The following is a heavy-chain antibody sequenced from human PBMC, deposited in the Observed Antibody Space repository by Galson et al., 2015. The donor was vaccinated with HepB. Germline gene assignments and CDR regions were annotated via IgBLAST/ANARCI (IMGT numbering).Heavy chain of an antibody. V-gene: IGHV3-53*01. Sequence: ALRLSCAASGFTVSSNYMSWVRQAPGKGLEWVSVIYSGGSTYYADSVKGRFTISRDNSKNTLYHQMNILRAEDPAVYYCATEGRLSSEDAFDIWGQGTMVTVSS. CDR2: IYSGGST. CDR1: GFTVSSNY. CDR3: ATEGRLSSEDAFDI. J-gene: IGHJ3*02. D-gene: IGHD6-19*01.